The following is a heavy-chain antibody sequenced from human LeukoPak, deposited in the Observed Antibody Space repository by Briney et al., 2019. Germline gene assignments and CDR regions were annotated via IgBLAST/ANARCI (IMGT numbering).Heavy chain of an antibody. CDR1: GFTFSNAW. Sequence: GGSLRLSCAASGFTFSNAWMSWVRQAPGKGLEWVGRIKSKTDGGTTDYAAPVKGRFTISRDDSKNTLYLQMNSLKTEDTAVYYCAKLISGINAFDIWGQGTMVTVSS. CDR2: IKSKTDGGTT. D-gene: IGHD1-26*01. CDR3: AKLISGINAFDI. V-gene: IGHV3-15*01. J-gene: IGHJ3*02.